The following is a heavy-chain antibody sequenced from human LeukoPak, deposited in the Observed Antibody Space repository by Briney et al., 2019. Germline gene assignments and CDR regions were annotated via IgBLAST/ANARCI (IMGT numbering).Heavy chain of an antibody. CDR3: ARDPESSSFDL. CDR1: GFSFSTYW. CDR2: IDQGGSVR. V-gene: IGHV3-7*01. J-gene: IGHJ4*02. D-gene: IGHD6-13*01. Sequence: SGGSLRLSCAASGFSFSTYWMSWVRQTPEKGLEFVAYIDQGGSVRNYMDSLKGRCTISRDNAKKSLYLEINSLRADDTAVYYCARDPESSSFDLWGRGALVTVSS.